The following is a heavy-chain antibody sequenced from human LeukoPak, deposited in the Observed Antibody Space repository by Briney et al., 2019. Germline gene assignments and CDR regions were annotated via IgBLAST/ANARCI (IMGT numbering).Heavy chain of an antibody. D-gene: IGHD4-17*01. Sequence: GGALRLSCEVSGSTVNSNYMSWVRQAPGKGLEWVSLISNNDGSTYYADSVKGRFTISRDNSKNTLYLQMSSLRADDMAVYYCARRSVTTFDYWGQGSLVTVPS. CDR3: ARRSVTTFDY. J-gene: IGHJ4*02. CDR2: ISNNDGST. V-gene: IGHV3-53*01. CDR1: GSTVNSNY.